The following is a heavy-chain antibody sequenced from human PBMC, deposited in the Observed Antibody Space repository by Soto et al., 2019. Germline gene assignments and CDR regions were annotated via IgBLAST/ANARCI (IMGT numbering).Heavy chain of an antibody. Sequence: GASVKVSCKASGGTFSSYAISWVRQAPGQGLEWMGGIIPIFGTANYAQKFQGRVTITADESTSTAYMELSSLKASDTAMYYCARLANYYDSSGYFDAFDIWGQGTMVTVSS. J-gene: IGHJ3*02. CDR2: IIPIFGTA. CDR1: GGTFSSYA. V-gene: IGHV1-69*13. D-gene: IGHD3-22*01. CDR3: ARLANYYDSSGYFDAFDI.